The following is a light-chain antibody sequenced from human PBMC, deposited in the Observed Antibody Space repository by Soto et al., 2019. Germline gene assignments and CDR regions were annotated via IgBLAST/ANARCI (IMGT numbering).Light chain of an antibody. CDR2: DNN. J-gene: IGLJ1*01. CDR1: SSNIGNDY. V-gene: IGLV1-51*01. CDR3: GRWDSRLSTYV. Sequence: QSALTQPPSVSAAPGHQVTISCSRSSSNIGNDYVSWYQQLPGTAPKLLIYDNNKRAAGIPDRFSGSESGTSATLGITGLQTGDEADYYCGRWDSRLSTYVFGTGTKVTVL.